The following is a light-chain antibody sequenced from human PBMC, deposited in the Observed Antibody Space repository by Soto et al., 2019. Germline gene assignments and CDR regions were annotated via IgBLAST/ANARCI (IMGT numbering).Light chain of an antibody. J-gene: IGLJ3*02. CDR1: SSDVGGYNY. CDR3: SSYAGSFGLV. V-gene: IGLV2-8*01. CDR2: EVS. Sequence: QSALTQPPSASGSPGQSVTISCTGTSSDVGGYNYVSWYQQYPGKAPKLMIYEVSKRPSGVPDRFSGSKSGNTASLTVSGLQAEDEADYYCSSYAGSFGLVFGGGTKLTVL.